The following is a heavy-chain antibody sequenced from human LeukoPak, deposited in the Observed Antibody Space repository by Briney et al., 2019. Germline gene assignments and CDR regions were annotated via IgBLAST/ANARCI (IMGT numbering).Heavy chain of an antibody. Sequence: GASVKVSCKASGYTFTAYYIHWVRQAPGQGLEWMGWINANSGGTDYAQKFQGRVTMTRDTSPTTAYMELGRLKSDDTDVYYCARDCGYDSQRMNYFDYWGQGTLVTVSS. J-gene: IGHJ4*02. CDR1: GYTFTAYY. V-gene: IGHV1-2*02. CDR3: ARDCGYDSQRMNYFDY. CDR2: INANSGGT. D-gene: IGHD5-12*01.